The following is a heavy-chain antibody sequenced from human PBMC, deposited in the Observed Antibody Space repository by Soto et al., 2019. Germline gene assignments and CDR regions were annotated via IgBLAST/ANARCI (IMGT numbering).Heavy chain of an antibody. D-gene: IGHD3-10*01. Sequence: QVQLQESGPGLLKPSQTLSLTCTVSGGSIRSDGYYWSWIRQRPGKGLEWIGYMNYRGITYYNPSLKSRLTRSEDTSKNPCSLNLNSVTAADTAVYYCARDGLSGGDAFDIWGQGTMVVVSS. CDR3: ARDGLSGGDAFDI. V-gene: IGHV4-31*03. CDR2: MNYRGIT. CDR1: GGSIRSDGYY. J-gene: IGHJ3*02.